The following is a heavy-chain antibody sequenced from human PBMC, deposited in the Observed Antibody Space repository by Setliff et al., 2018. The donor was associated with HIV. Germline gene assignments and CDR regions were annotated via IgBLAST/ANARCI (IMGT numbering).Heavy chain of an antibody. Sequence: PSETLSLTCTVSGDSISSHYWTWVRQPPGEGLDWIGYISDSGGTNYNPSLKSRVIISTDTSNNKLSLRLSSVTAADTAMYYCARASPEAGGGFYSYYYMDVWGKGTTVTVSS. CDR2: ISDSGGT. D-gene: IGHD3-16*01. V-gene: IGHV4-59*11. J-gene: IGHJ6*03. CDR1: GDSISSHY. CDR3: ARASPEAGGGFYSYYYMDV.